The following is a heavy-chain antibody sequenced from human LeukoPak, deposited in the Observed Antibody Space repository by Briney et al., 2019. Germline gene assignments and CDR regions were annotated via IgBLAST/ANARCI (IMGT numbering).Heavy chain of an antibody. CDR3: ARDLETYDSSGPLGY. D-gene: IGHD3-22*01. J-gene: IGHJ4*02. V-gene: IGHV1-18*01. Sequence: GASVKVSCKASGYTFSTYGISWVRQAPGQGLEWMGWISTYNGNTNYAQKFQDRVTMTTDTSTSTAYMELRSLRSDDTAVYYCARDLETYDSSGPLGYWGQGTLVTVSS. CDR1: GYTFSTYG. CDR2: ISTYNGNT.